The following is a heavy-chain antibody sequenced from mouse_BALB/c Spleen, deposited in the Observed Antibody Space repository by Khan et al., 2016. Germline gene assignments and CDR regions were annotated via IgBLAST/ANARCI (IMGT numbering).Heavy chain of an antibody. V-gene: IGHV3-2*02. CDR3: ARDYYGSSYFDY. Sequence: EVQLQESGPGLVKPSQSLSLTCTVTGYSITSDYAWNWIRQFPGNKLEWMGYISYSGSTSYNPSLKSRISITRDTSKNQFFLQLNSGTTEDTATXYCARDYYGSSYFDYWGQGTTLTVSS. CDR1: GYSITSDYA. CDR2: ISYSGST. J-gene: IGHJ2*01. D-gene: IGHD1-1*01.